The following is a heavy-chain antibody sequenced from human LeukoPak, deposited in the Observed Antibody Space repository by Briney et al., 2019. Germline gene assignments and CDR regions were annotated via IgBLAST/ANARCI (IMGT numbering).Heavy chain of an antibody. Sequence: SETLSLTCAIYGGSFSDYYWSWIRQPPGKGLDWIGEINHSGSTNYNPSLTSRVTMSVDTSKNQFSLELGSVTAADTAVYYCARGPPRDFGTSGFYYNYWGQGTRVTVSS. J-gene: IGHJ4*02. V-gene: IGHV4-34*01. CDR2: INHSGST. D-gene: IGHD3-22*01. CDR1: GGSFSDYY. CDR3: ARGPPRDFGTSGFYYNY.